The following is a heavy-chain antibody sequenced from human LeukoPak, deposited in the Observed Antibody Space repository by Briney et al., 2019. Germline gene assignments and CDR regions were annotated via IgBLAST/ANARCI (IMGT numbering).Heavy chain of an antibody. V-gene: IGHV3-30*04. CDR3: ASTHRNYDVLTGYFDY. D-gene: IGHD3-9*01. Sequence: GGSLRLSCAASGFSFNKYAMHWVHQAPGKGLEWVAVISNDAVNKYYADSGKGRFTISRDHSKNSLFLQMNSLRAQNTALYYCASTHRNYDVLTGYFDYWGEGTRVGVSS. J-gene: IGHJ4*02. CDR1: GFSFNKYA. CDR2: ISNDAVNK.